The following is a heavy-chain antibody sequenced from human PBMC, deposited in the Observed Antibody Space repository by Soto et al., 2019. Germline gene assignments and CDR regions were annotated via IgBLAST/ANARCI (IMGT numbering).Heavy chain of an antibody. CDR1: GYTFTSYD. V-gene: IGHV1-8*01. J-gene: IGHJ3*02. CDR2: MNPNSGNT. D-gene: IGHD2-15*01. CDR3: ARFIVVVVADTTNDAFDI. Sequence: ASVKVSCKASGYTFTSYDINWVRQATGQGLEWMGWMNPNSGNTGYAQKFQGRVTMTRNTSISTAYMELSSLRSEDTAAYYCARFIVVVVADTTNDAFDIWGQGTMVTVSS.